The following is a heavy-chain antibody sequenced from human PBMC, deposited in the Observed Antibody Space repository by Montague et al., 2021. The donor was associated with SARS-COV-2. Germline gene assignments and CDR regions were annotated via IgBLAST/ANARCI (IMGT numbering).Heavy chain of an antibody. D-gene: IGHD4-17*01. CDR3: ARDYGDYPYYYGLDV. Sequence: TLSLTCTVSGGSIRSGSYYWSWIRQPAGKGQEWIGRIYSSGSTNYNPSLKSRVTMSVDTSKNQFSLKVSSVTAADTAVYYCARDYGDYPYYYGLDVWGQGTTVTVSS. V-gene: IGHV4-61*02. CDR2: IYSSGST. J-gene: IGHJ6*02. CDR1: GGSIRSGSYY.